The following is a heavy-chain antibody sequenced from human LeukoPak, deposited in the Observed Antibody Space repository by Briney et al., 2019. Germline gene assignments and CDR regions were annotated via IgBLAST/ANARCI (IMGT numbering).Heavy chain of an antibody. Sequence: SETLSLTCTVSGGSISSGSYYWSWIRQPAGKGLEWIGRIYTSGSTNYNPSLKSRVTISVDTSKNQFSLKLSSVTAADTAVYYCATGNIRYFDWSDAFDIWGQGTMVTVSS. CDR2: IYTSGST. D-gene: IGHD3-9*01. CDR1: GGSISSGSYY. CDR3: ATGNIRYFDWSDAFDI. V-gene: IGHV4-61*02. J-gene: IGHJ3*02.